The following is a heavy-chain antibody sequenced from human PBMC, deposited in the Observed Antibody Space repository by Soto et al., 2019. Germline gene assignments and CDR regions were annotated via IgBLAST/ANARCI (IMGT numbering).Heavy chain of an antibody. CDR3: ARDPPPPDY. CDR1: GYTFASYA. V-gene: IGHV1-18*03. CDR2: ISAYNRNT. J-gene: IGHJ4*02. Sequence: QVQLVQSGAEVKKPGASVKVSCKASGYTFASYAISWMRQAPGQGLAWMGWISAYNRNTNSAQKLQRRVSMTTDPSTSTAYLELRTLRSDDMTVNYCARDPPPPDYRGQGTLVTVSS.